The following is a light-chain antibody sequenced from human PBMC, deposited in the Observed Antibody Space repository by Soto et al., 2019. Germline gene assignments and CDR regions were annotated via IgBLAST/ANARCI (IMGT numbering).Light chain of an antibody. J-gene: IGLJ2*01. CDR2: DVT. CDR3: SSYTTSNTLV. V-gene: IGLV2-14*03. Sequence: QSVLTQPASVSGSHGQSITISCTGTSSDVGAYNFVSWYQQHPGKAPKLMIYDVTNRPSGVSSRFSGSKSGNTASLAISGLQAEDEADYYCSSYTTSNTLVFGGGTKVTVL. CDR1: SSDVGAYNF.